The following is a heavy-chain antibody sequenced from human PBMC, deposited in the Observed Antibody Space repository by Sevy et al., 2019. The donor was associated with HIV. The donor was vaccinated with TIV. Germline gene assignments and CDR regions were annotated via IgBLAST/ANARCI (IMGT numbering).Heavy chain of an antibody. Sequence: GGSLRLSCGASGFTFSSYDMHWVRQAAGKGLEWVSGIGSGGDAYYPGTVKGRFTISRENAKNSLYIQMNCLGAGDTAVYSCARSGGYTDYGMDVWGQGTTVTVSS. CDR2: IGSGGDA. V-gene: IGHV3-13*01. CDR3: ARSGGYTDYGMDV. CDR1: GFTFSSYD. J-gene: IGHJ6*02. D-gene: IGHD3-16*01.